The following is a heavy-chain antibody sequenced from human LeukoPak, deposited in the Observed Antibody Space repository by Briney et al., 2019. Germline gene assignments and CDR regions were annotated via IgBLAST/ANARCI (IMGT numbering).Heavy chain of an antibody. CDR2: IYWNDDN. Sequence: RESGPTLVNPTQTLTLTCTFSGFSLSTSGVGVGWIRQPPGKALEWLALIYWNDDNRYSPSLRTRLTITKDTSKNQVVLTMTNMDPVDTATYYCAHYGDCRFMYYFDYWGQGTLVTVSS. D-gene: IGHD4-17*01. V-gene: IGHV2-5*01. J-gene: IGHJ4*02. CDR1: GFSLSTSGVG. CDR3: AHYGDCRFMYYFDY.